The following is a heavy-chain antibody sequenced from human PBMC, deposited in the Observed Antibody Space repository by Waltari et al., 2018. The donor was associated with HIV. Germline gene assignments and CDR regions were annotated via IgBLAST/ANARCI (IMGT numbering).Heavy chain of an antibody. D-gene: IGHD6-6*01. CDR2: ISGSGGST. V-gene: IGHV3-23*01. Sequence: CTASGFTFSSYAMSWVRQAPGKGLEWVSAISGSGGSTYYADSVKGRFTISRDNSKNTLYLQMNSLRAEDTAVYYCAKDPSTALDSIAARPIDYWGQGTLVTVSS. J-gene: IGHJ4*02. CDR1: GFTFSSYA. CDR3: AKDPSTALDSIAARPIDY.